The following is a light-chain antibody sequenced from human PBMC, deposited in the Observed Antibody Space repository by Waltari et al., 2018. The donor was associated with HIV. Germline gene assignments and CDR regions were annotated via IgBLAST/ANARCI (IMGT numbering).Light chain of an antibody. V-gene: IGKV3-15*01. J-gene: IGKJ2*01. CDR3: QQYYSVPYT. CDR2: GAS. Sequence: EIVMTQSPASLSVSPGERVTLSCRASQSVSNSLAWFQQKPGQAPRLLIYGASTRATGVPATFSGSGSGTEFTLTISSLQAEDVAVYYCQQYYSVPYTFGQGTKLEIK. CDR1: QSVSNS.